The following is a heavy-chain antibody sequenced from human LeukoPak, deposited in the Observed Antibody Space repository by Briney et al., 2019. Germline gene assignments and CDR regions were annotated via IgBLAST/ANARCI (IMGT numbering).Heavy chain of an antibody. J-gene: IGHJ4*02. Sequence: ASVKVSCKASGYTFTSYGFSWVRQAPGQGLKWMGWISVYNGNTNYAQKLQGRVTMTTDTSTSTAYMELRSLRSDDTAVYYCARYYYSGGYYSRDYYFDYWGQGTLVAVSS. CDR2: ISVYNGNT. CDR1: GYTFTSYG. V-gene: IGHV1-18*01. CDR3: ARYYYSGGYYSRDYYFDY. D-gene: IGHD1-26*01.